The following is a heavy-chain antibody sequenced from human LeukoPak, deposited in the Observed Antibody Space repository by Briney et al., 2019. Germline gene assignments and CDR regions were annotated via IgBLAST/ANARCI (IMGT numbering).Heavy chain of an antibody. CDR3: TTVHYDILTGYSPVDY. CDR2: IKSKTDGRTT. Sequence: PGGSLRLSCAASGFTFSNAWMSWVRQAPGKGLEWVGRIKSKTDGRTTDYAAPVKGRFTISRDDSKNTLYLQMNSLKTEDTAVYYCTTVHYDILTGYSPVDYWGQGTLVTVSS. J-gene: IGHJ4*02. V-gene: IGHV3-15*01. D-gene: IGHD3-9*01. CDR1: GFTFSNAW.